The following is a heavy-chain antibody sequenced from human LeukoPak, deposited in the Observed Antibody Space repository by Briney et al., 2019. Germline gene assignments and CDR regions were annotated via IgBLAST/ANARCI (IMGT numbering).Heavy chain of an antibody. Sequence: SENLSLNCTVTGGSVSSDYWSWIRQPPGKGLEWIGWISYSGSSNYSPSLKSRVTLSVDTSKNQFSLKLSSVTAADTAVYYCARGGASSKFFDYWGQGTLVTVSS. CDR2: ISYSGSS. CDR1: GGSVSSDY. J-gene: IGHJ4*02. V-gene: IGHV4-59*02. CDR3: ARGGASSKFFDY. D-gene: IGHD6-6*01.